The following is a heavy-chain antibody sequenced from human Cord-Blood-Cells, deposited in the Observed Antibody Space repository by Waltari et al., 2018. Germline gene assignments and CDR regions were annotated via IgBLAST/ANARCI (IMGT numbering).Heavy chain of an antibody. Sequence: QVQLQQWGAGLLKPSETLSLTCAVYGGSFSGYYWSWIRQPPGKGLEWIGEINHSGSTNYNPSLKSRVTISVDTSKNQFSLKLSSVTAADTAVYYCARKIYCSSTSCYRYNWFDPWGQGTLVTVSS. CDR2: INHSGST. CDR1: GGSFSGYY. D-gene: IGHD2-2*02. CDR3: ARKIYCSSTSCYRYNWFDP. J-gene: IGHJ5*02. V-gene: IGHV4-34*01.